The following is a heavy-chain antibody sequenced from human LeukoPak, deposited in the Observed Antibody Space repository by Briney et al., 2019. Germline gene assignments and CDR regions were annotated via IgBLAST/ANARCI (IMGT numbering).Heavy chain of an antibody. CDR1: GGSISSSNW. J-gene: IGHJ4*02. CDR2: IYHSGST. Sequence: PSETLSLTCAVSGGSISSSNWWSWVRQPPGKGLEWIGEIYHSGSTNYNPSFKSRVTISVDKSKNQFSLKLSSVTAADTAVYYCAGAPGYDYVWRSYRPFYWGQGTLVTVSS. V-gene: IGHV4-4*02. D-gene: IGHD3-16*02. CDR3: AGAPGYDYVWRSYRPFY.